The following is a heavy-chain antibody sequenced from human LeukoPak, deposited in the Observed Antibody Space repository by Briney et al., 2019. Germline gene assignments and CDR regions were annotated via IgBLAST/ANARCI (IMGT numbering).Heavy chain of an antibody. J-gene: IGHJ4*02. D-gene: IGHD1-14*01. V-gene: IGHV3-23*01. CDR3: VKEAGGFDY. CDR1: GFTFNNYA. Sequence: QPGGSLRLSCAASGFTFNNYAMSWVRQAPGKGLEWVSAISGTGATTYYADSVKGRFAISRDNSKNTLYLQMSSLRAEDTAVYYCVKEAGGFDYWGQGTLVTVSP. CDR2: ISGTGATT.